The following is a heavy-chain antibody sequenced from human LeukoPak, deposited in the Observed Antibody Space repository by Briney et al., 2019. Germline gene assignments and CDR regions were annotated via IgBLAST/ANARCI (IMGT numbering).Heavy chain of an antibody. CDR2: IRGTGTTT. V-gene: IGHV3-23*01. Sequence: PGGSLRLSCAASGFTFSDHAMSWVRQAPGKGLEWVSAIRGTGTTTFYAASVKGRFTISRDNSKNTADLQMNSLRAEDTAVYYCAKVSWLGTLPSYRFDSWGQGTQVTVSS. CDR1: GFTFSDHA. CDR3: AKVSWLGTLPSYRFDS. J-gene: IGHJ4*02. D-gene: IGHD6-19*01.